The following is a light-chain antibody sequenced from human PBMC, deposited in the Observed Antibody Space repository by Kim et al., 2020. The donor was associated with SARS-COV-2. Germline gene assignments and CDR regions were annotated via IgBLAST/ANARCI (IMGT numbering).Light chain of an antibody. CDR3: NSRDSSGNRWV. V-gene: IGLV3-19*01. J-gene: IGLJ3*02. Sequence: ALGQTVRITCQGDSLRSYYASWYQQKPGQAPVLVIYGKNNRPSGIPDRFSGSSSGNTASLTITGAQVEDEADYYCNSRDSSGNRWVFGGGTQLTVL. CDR2: GKN. CDR1: SLRSYY.